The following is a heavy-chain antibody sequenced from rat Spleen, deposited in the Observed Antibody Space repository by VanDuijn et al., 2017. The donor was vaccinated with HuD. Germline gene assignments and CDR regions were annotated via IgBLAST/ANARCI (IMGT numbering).Heavy chain of an antibody. Sequence: EVQLVESDGGLVQPGRSLKLSCVASGFTFSDFYMAWVRQAPTKGLEWVASISPSGGSTYYRDSVKGRFTISRDNAKSTLYLQMDSLRSEDTATYYCARHNSGYGVMDAWGQGASVTVSS. CDR1: GFTFSDFY. CDR2: ISPSGGST. D-gene: IGHD4-3*01. CDR3: ARHNSGYGVMDA. V-gene: IGHV5-25*01. J-gene: IGHJ4*01.